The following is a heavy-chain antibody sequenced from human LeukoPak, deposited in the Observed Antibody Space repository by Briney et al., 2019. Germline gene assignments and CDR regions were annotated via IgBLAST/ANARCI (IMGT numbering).Heavy chain of an antibody. CDR2: IKQDGNEK. V-gene: IGHV3-7*03. CDR1: GFTFSSYW. Sequence: GGSLRLSCAASGFTFSSYWMSWVRQAPGKGLEWVANIKQDGNEKYYVDSVKGRFTISRDNAKNSLYLQMNSLRAEDTALYYCAKGNDYYYGMDVWGQGTTVTVSS. J-gene: IGHJ6*02. CDR3: AKGNDYYYGMDV.